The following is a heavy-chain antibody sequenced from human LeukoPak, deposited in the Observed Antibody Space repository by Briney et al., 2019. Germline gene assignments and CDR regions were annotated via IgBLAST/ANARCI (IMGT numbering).Heavy chain of an antibody. V-gene: IGHV1-46*01. CDR1: GYTFTSYY. D-gene: IGHD3-22*01. Sequence: ASVKVSCKASGYTFTSYYMHWVRQAPGQGLEWMGIINPSGGSTSYAQKFQGRVTITTDESTSTAYMELSSLRSEDTAVYYCATIYNYYDSSGYYYNPNIYFDYWGQGTLVTVSS. CDR2: INPSGGST. CDR3: ATIYNYYDSSGYYYNPNIYFDY. J-gene: IGHJ4*02.